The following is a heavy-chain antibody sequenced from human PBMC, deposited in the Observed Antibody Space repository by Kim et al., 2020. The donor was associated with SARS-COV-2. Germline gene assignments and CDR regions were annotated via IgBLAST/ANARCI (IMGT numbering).Heavy chain of an antibody. CDR2: ISSSSSYI. CDR3: ARRVGATGEGAFDI. J-gene: IGHJ3*02. D-gene: IGHD1-26*01. V-gene: IGHV3-21*01. Sequence: GGSLRLSCAASGFTFSSYSMNWVRQAPGKGLEWVSSISSSSSYIYYADSVKGRFTISRDNAKNSLYLQMNSLRAEDTAVYYCARRVGATGEGAFDIWGQGTMVTVSS. CDR1: GFTFSSYS.